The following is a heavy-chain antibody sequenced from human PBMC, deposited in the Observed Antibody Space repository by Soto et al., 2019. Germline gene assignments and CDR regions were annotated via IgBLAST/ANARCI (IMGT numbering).Heavy chain of an antibody. V-gene: IGHV1-18*01. CDR2: ISAYNGNT. CDR1: GYTFTSYG. J-gene: IGHJ4*02. CDR3: ARARPPVDY. Sequence: QVQLVQSGAEVKKPGASVKVSCKASGYTFTSYGISWVRQAPGQGLEWMGWISAYNGNTNYAQKLQGRVTMTADTSASTASMERRSLRSDDTAVYYWARARPPVDYWGQGTLVTVSS.